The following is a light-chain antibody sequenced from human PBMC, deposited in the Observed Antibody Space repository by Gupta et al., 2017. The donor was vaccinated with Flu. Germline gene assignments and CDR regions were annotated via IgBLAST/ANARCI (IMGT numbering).Light chain of an antibody. CDR3: QQADSTPTYT. CDR2: AAS. V-gene: IGKV1-39*01. Sequence: SSLSASVGDRVTISCRATRSISTYLNWYQQRPGKVPKVLIYAASSLHSGVPSRFSRSGYGTDFTLTISMRQPEDFPTYYCQQADSTPTYTFDQGSKLEMK. J-gene: IGKJ2*01. CDR1: RSISTY.